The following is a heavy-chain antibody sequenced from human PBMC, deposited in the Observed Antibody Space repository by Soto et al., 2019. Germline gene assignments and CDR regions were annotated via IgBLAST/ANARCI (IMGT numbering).Heavy chain of an antibody. Sequence: ASVKVSCKASGGTFTSYYMHWVRQAPGQGLEWMGIINPSGGSTSYAQKFQGRVTMTRDTSTSTVYMELSSLRSEDTAVYYCARDRSYYDSSGYVRGSAFDIWGQGTMVTVSS. CDR1: GGTFTSYY. CDR2: INPSGGST. J-gene: IGHJ3*02. D-gene: IGHD3-22*01. CDR3: ARDRSYYDSSGYVRGSAFDI. V-gene: IGHV1-46*01.